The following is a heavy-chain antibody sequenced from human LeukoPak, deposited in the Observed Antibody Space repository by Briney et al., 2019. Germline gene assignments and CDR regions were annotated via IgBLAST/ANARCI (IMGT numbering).Heavy chain of an antibody. CDR1: GFSFSDHW. CDR2: IKKDGSEQ. Sequence: GGSLRLSCVASGFSFSDHWMNWFRQAPGKGLEWVATIKKDGSEQYYVASMKGGLTISRDNAKNSVYLQIHNLRAEDTAVYYCARDLGWLQSDYWGQGTLVTVSS. J-gene: IGHJ4*02. V-gene: IGHV3-7*01. D-gene: IGHD5-24*01. CDR3: ARDLGWLQSDY.